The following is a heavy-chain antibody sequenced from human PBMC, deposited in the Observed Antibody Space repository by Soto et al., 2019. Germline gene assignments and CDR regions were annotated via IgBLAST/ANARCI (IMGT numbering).Heavy chain of an antibody. CDR2: IGAAGDT. CDR3: ASGGWGSSWYEGGSRIDY. D-gene: IGHD6-13*01. V-gene: IGHV3-13*01. CDR1: GFTFSSYD. Sequence: EVQLVESGGGLVQPGGSLRLSCAASGFTFSSYDMHLVRQVTGKGLEWVSAIGAAGDTYYPDSVKGRFTISRENAKNSLYLQMNSLRAEDTAVYYCASGGWGSSWYEGGSRIDYWGQGTLVTVSS. J-gene: IGHJ4*02.